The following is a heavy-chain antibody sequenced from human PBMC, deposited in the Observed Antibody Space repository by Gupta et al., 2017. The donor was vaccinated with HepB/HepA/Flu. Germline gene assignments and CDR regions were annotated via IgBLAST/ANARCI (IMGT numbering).Heavy chain of an antibody. Sequence: QVQLVQSGAEVKKPGASVKVSCKASGYTFTSYDINWVRQATGQGLEWMGWMNPNSGNTGYAQKFQGRVTITRNTSISTAYMELSSLRSEDTAVYYCARGGVSYDFWSGYYLGYYYYYMDVWGKGTTVTVSS. CDR3: ARGGVSYDFWSGYYLGYYYYYMDV. CDR1: GYTFTSYD. J-gene: IGHJ6*03. CDR2: MNPNSGNT. V-gene: IGHV1-8*03. D-gene: IGHD3-3*01.